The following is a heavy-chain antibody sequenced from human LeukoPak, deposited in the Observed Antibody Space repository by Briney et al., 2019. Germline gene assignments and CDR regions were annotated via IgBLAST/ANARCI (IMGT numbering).Heavy chain of an antibody. CDR3: ARDHHPYYYDSSGYYY. J-gene: IGHJ4*02. CDR1: GFTFSSYS. V-gene: IGHV3-48*02. D-gene: IGHD3-22*01. CDR2: ISSSSSTI. Sequence: GGSLRLSCAASGFTFSSYSMNWVRQAPGKGLEWVSYISSSSSTIYYADSVKGRLTISRDNAKNSLYLQMNSLRDEDTAVYYCARDHHPYYYDSSGYYYWGQGTLVTVSS.